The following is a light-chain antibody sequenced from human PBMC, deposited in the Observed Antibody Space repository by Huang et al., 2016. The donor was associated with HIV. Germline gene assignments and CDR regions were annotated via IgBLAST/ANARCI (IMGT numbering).Light chain of an antibody. Sequence: DIVMTQSPDSLPVSLGERATINCKSSQSVLDSSNKKNYLAWYQQKPGQPPKLLLDWASVREAGVPDRFRGSASGTEFTLTINNLQAEDVAVYYCQQYYSTPAFGQGTNVDI. CDR3: QQYYSTPA. J-gene: IGKJ1*01. CDR1: QSVLDSSNKKNY. V-gene: IGKV4-1*01. CDR2: WAS.